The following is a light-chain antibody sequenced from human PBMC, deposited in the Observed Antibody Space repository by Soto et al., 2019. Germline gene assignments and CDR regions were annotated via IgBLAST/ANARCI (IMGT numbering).Light chain of an antibody. CDR1: QTLSSN. V-gene: IGKV3D-15*01. Sequence: EVMMTQSPATLSVSPGERVTLSCRATQTLSSNLAWYQQRPGQAPRLLIYGASIRATGDPARFSGSGSGSEFTLTISSLQSDDFGIYYCQHFKNWPPTVTFGPGTKVDLK. CDR2: GAS. J-gene: IGKJ3*01. CDR3: QHFKNWPPTVT.